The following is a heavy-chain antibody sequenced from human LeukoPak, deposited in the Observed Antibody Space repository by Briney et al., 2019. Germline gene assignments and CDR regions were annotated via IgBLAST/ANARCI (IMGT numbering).Heavy chain of an antibody. J-gene: IGHJ1*01. CDR1: GASISGTAYY. D-gene: IGHD4-23*01. Sequence: PSETLSLTCTVSGASISGTAYYWGWVRQPPRKGLEWIGNIYYSGSTYYNASLQSRVTISIDTSKNQFSLKLSSVTAADTAVYYCARFRPNSRVFQHWGQGTLVTVSS. CDR3: ARFRPNSRVFQH. CDR2: IYYSGST. V-gene: IGHV4-39*07.